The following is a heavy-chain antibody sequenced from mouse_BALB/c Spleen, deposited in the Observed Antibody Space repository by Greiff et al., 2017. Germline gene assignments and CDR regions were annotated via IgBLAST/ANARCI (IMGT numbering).Heavy chain of an antibody. Sequence: VQLKESGGGLVKPGGSLKLSCAASGFTFSSYAMSWVRQTPEKRLEWVASISSGGSTYYPDSVKGRFTISRDNARNILYLQMSSLRSEDTAMYYCARGRNNWDFDVWGAGTTVTVSS. CDR1: GFTFSSYA. CDR3: ARGRNNWDFDV. V-gene: IGHV5-6-5*01. J-gene: IGHJ1*01. CDR2: ISSGGST.